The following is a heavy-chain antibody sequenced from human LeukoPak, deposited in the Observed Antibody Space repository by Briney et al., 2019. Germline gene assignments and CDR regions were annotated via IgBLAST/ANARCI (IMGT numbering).Heavy chain of an antibody. CDR1: GYTFTKYG. CDR3: ARTPNYGSGSLFFWFDS. D-gene: IGHD3-10*01. CDR2: ISTYNGDT. V-gene: IGHV1-18*01. Sequence: ASVKVSCTASGYTFTKYGIGWVRQAPGQGLEWMGWISTYNGDTYYPQKVQGRVTMTTDTSTTTGYMELRSLTSDDTAVYYCARTPNYGSGSLFFWFDSWGQGTRVTVSS. J-gene: IGHJ5*01.